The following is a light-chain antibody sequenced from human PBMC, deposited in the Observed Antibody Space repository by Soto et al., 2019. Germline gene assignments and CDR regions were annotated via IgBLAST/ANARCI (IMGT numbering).Light chain of an antibody. CDR2: EVS. Sequence: DVVITQTPVSLSVAPVHPASISFKSSQVLLHITGETFLFSYLQKPGQSPQLLIYEVSTRVSGVPDRFSGSGSGTDFTLEISRVETDDVGIYYCMKSTQLPPNFGQGTRLEIK. CDR1: QVLLHITGETF. V-gene: IGKV2D-29*02. J-gene: IGKJ5*01. CDR3: MKSTQLPPN.